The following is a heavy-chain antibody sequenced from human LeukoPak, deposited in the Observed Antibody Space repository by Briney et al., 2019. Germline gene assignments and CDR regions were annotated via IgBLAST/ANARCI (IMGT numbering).Heavy chain of an antibody. J-gene: IGHJ3*02. D-gene: IGHD3-22*01. CDR3: ARANFPYYYDSNGLNAFNI. Sequence: ASVKVSCKASGYTFNGYYIYWVRQAPGQGLEWMGWISAYNGNTNYAQKLQGRVTMTTDTSTSTAYMELRSLRSDDTAVYYCARANFPYYYDSNGLNAFNIWGQGTMVTVSS. V-gene: IGHV1-18*04. CDR1: GYTFNGYY. CDR2: ISAYNGNT.